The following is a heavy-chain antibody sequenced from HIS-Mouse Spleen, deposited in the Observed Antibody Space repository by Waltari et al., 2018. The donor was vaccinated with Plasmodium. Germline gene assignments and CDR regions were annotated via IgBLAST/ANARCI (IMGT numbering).Heavy chain of an antibody. Sequence: EVQLVESGGGLVQPGGSLRLSCAALGFTVSSYWMSWVRRAPGKGLEWVANIKQDGSEKYYVDSVKGRFTISRDNAKNSLYLQMNSLRAEDTAVYYCASSWYWYFDLWGRGTLVTVSS. CDR2: IKQDGSEK. CDR3: ASSWYWYFDL. J-gene: IGHJ2*01. CDR1: GFTVSSYW. V-gene: IGHV3-7*02. D-gene: IGHD6-13*01.